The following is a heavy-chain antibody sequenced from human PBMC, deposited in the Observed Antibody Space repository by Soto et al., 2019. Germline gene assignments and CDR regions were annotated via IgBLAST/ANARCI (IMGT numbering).Heavy chain of an antibody. Sequence: SETLSLTCTVSGGSISGYYWTWIRQPAGKGLEWIGRIYSSGTTKYNPSLKSRVTMSLDTSKNQFSLRLSSVTATDTAVYYCARGHRFSDWFDPWGPGTLATVSS. V-gene: IGHV4-4*07. D-gene: IGHD3-3*01. CDR1: GGSISGYY. CDR2: IYSSGTT. CDR3: ARGHRFSDWFDP. J-gene: IGHJ5*02.